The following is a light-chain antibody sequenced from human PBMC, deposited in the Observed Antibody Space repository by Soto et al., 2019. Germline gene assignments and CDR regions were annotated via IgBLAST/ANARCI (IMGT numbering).Light chain of an antibody. CDR1: SSDVGAYNY. J-gene: IGLJ1*01. Sequence: QSALTQPASVSGSPGQSITISCTGTSSDVGAYNYVSWYQQHPDKVPKLMIYDVSNRPSGVSNRFSGSKSGNTASLTISGLQAEDEADYYCSSYTSSSSYVFGTGTKVTVL. CDR2: DVS. CDR3: SSYTSSSSYV. V-gene: IGLV2-14*03.